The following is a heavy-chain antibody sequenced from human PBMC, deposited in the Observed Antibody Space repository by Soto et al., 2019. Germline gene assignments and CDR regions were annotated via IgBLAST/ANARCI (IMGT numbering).Heavy chain of an antibody. D-gene: IGHD2-2*01. CDR3: VRDSARIVVVPRVDGDNWLDP. J-gene: IGHJ5*02. V-gene: IGHV3-11*06. CDR1: GFPFSDYL. Sequence: LRLSCAACGFPFSDYLKSWIRQAPGKGLEWVSFISGSSDNIKYADSVKGRFTISRDNAKNSLYLQMNSLRAEDTAVYYCVRDSARIVVVPRVDGDNWLDPWGQGTLVTVSS. CDR2: ISGSSDNI.